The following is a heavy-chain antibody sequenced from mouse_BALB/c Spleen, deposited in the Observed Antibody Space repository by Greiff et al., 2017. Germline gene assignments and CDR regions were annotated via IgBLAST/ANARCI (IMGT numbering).Heavy chain of an antibody. CDR2: INPYNDGT. CDR3: ARSGSTMITTVFAY. D-gene: IGHD2-4*01. Sequence: VQLQQPGPELVKPGASVKMSCKASGYTFTSYVMHWVKQKPGQGLEWIGYINPYNDGTKYNEKFKGKATLTSDKSSSTAYMELSSLTSEDSAVYYCARSGSTMITTVFAYWGQGTLVTVSA. V-gene: IGHV1-14*01. CDR1: GYTFTSYV. J-gene: IGHJ3*01.